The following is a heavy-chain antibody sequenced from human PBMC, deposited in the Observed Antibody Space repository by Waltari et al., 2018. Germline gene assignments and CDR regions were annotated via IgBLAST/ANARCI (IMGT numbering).Heavy chain of an antibody. CDR2: IYYSGST. Sequence: QLQLQESGPGLVKPSETLSLTCTVSGASISSSTYYWGLIRPPPGKGLEWIGSIYYSGSTYYNPSLKSRVTISVDTSKNQFSLKLSSVTAADTAVYYCARDFPIVGATRIDYWGQGTLVTVSS. D-gene: IGHD1-26*01. J-gene: IGHJ4*02. V-gene: IGHV4-39*02. CDR3: ARDFPIVGATRIDY. CDR1: GASISSSTYY.